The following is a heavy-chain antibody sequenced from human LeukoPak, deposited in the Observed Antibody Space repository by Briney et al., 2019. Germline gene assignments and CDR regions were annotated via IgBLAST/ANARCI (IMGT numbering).Heavy chain of an antibody. CDR2: TWFDGGNR. CDR3: ARDSLDTEPRQTAGDMFDY. V-gene: IGHV3-33*08. D-gene: IGHD6-13*01. Sequence: GRSLRLSCAASRFTFSIFYMQWVRQAPSKGLGWGVATWFDGGNRYYAKSVKGRFTISRDNSKNTRNIQLNSVRAEDTAVYNCARDSLDTEPRQTAGDMFDYWGQGTLVTVSS. J-gene: IGHJ4*02. CDR1: RFTFSIFY.